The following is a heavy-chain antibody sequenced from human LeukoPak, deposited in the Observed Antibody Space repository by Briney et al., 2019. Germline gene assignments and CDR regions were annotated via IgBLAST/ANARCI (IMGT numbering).Heavy chain of an antibody. D-gene: IGHD3-10*01. J-gene: IGHJ4*02. CDR1: GYTFTSYY. Sequence: ASVKVSCKASGYTFTSYYMHWVRQAPGQGLEWMGIINPSGGSTSYAQKFQGRVTMTRDTSTSTVCMELSSLRSEDTAVYYCARVPKHYGSGSYHSPYFDYWGQGTLVTVSS. CDR2: INPSGGST. CDR3: ARVPKHYGSGSYHSPYFDY. V-gene: IGHV1-46*01.